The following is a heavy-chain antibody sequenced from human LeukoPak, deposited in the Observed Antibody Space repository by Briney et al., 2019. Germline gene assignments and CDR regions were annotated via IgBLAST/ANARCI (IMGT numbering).Heavy chain of an antibody. CDR3: AREGGFYRPLDY. J-gene: IGHJ4*02. Sequence: SETLSLTCGVSGGSVTSTNWWTWVRQPPGKGLEWIGEAHLDGRTNYNPSLKSRLTMSVDLSENHVSLKLTSVTAADTAVYYCAREGGFYRPLDYSGQGTLVTVSS. D-gene: IGHD3-3*01. CDR1: GGSVTSTNW. CDR2: AHLDGRT. V-gene: IGHV4-4*02.